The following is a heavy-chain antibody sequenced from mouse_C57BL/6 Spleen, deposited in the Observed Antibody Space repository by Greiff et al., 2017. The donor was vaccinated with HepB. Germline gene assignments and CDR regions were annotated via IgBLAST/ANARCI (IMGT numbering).Heavy chain of an antibody. CDR1: GFTFSDAW. D-gene: IGHD3-2*02. V-gene: IGHV6-6*01. J-gene: IGHJ4*01. Sequence: EVQLVESGGGLVQPGGSMKLSCAASGFTFSDAWMDWVRQSPEKGLEWVAEIRNKANNHATYYAESVKGRFTISRDDSKSSVYLQMNSLRAEDTVIYYCTRRQLRLRDYAMDYWGQGTSVTVSS. CDR3: TRRQLRLRDYAMDY. CDR2: IRNKANNHAT.